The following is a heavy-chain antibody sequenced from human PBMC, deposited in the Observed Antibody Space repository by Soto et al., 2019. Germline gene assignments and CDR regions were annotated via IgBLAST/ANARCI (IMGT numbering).Heavy chain of an antibody. D-gene: IGHD3-22*01. CDR3: ASHRRHYYDSSGYYLNNWFDP. V-gene: IGHV2-5*02. Sequence: GSGPTLVNPTQTLTLTCTFSGFSLCTSGVGVGLIRQPPGKALEWLALIYWDDDKRYSPSLKSRLTITKDTSKNQVVLTMTNMDPVDTATYYCASHRRHYYDSSGYYLNNWFDPWGQGTLVTVSS. CDR1: GFSLCTSGVG. CDR2: IYWDDDK. J-gene: IGHJ5*02.